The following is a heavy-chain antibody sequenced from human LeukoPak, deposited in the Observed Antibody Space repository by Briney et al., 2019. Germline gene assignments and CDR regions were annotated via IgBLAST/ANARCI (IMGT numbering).Heavy chain of an antibody. D-gene: IGHD6-13*01. V-gene: IGHV3-23*01. CDR2: IGDSGATT. CDR3: AKDQNSSSWPPKRDYYMDV. J-gene: IGHJ6*03. Sequence: GGSLRLSCAASGFTLSSYAMTWVRQAPGKGLEWVSDIGDSGATTYYADSVKGRFTTSRDNSKNTLYLQMNSLRAEDTAVYYCAKDQNSSSWPPKRDYYMDVWGKGTTVTVSS. CDR1: GFTLSSYA.